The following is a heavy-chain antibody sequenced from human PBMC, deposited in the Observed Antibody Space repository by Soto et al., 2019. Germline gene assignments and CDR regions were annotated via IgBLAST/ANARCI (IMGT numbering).Heavy chain of an antibody. D-gene: IGHD3-10*01. CDR1: GGSISSGGYY. Sequence: SENLSLTCTVSGGSISSGGYYWSWIRQHPGKGLEWIGYIYYSGSTYYNPSLKSRVTISVDTSKNQFSLKLSSVTAADTAVYFCARDRESIGFFDFWGQGPLVTVAS. J-gene: IGHJ4*02. V-gene: IGHV4-31*03. CDR3: ARDRESIGFFDF. CDR2: IYYSGST.